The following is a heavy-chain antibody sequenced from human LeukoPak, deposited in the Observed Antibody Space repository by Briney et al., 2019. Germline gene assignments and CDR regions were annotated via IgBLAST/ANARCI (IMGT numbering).Heavy chain of an antibody. Sequence: ASVKVSCKASGGTFSSYAISWVRQAPGQGLEWMGGIIPIFGTANYAQKFQGRVTITTDESMSTAYMELSSLRSEDTAVYYCARSYYYGSGSYYRPDAFDIWGQGTMVTVSS. CDR1: GGTFSSYA. CDR3: ARSYYYGSGSYYRPDAFDI. V-gene: IGHV1-69*05. D-gene: IGHD3-10*01. CDR2: IIPIFGTA. J-gene: IGHJ3*02.